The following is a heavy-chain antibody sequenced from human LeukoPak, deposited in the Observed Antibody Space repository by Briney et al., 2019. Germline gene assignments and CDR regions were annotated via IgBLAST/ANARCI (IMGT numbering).Heavy chain of an antibody. CDR2: IYYSWSP. CDR3: ARSGMSNYDILTGYYVSTSGFDY. D-gene: IGHD3-9*01. J-gene: IGHJ4*02. CDR1: GGSISSSSYY. V-gene: IGHV4-39*07. Sequence: PSETLSLNCTVSGGSISSSSYYWGWIRQPPGKGLERIGSIYYSWSPYYNPSLKSRVTISVNTSKNQFSLKLSSVTAADTAVYYCARSGMSNYDILTGYYVSTSGFDYWGQGTLVTVSS.